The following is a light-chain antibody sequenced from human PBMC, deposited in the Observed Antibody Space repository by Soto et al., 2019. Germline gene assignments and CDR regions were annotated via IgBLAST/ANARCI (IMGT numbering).Light chain of an antibody. V-gene: IGKV3-15*01. CDR2: GAS. CDR3: QHYNIWPPWT. Sequence: EIVLTQSPGTLSLSPGERATLSCRASQSVSSNFLAWYQQKPGQTPRLIIYGASIRANGIPARFSGSGFGTEFTLTISTLQSEDFAIYYCQHYNIWPPWTFGQGTKVDIK. J-gene: IGKJ1*01. CDR1: QSVSSN.